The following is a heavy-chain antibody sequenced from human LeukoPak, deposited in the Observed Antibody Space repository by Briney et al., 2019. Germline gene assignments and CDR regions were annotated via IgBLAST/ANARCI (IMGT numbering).Heavy chain of an antibody. CDR2: INPSGGST. D-gene: IGHD2-8*02. V-gene: IGHV1-46*01. CDR3: ARVRTEWYIDL. Sequence: GASVKVSCKASGYTFTSYYMHWVRQAPGQGLEWMGIINPSGGSTSYAQKFQGRVTMTRDTSTSTVYMELSSLRVEDTGVYYCARVRTEWYIDLWGRGTLVTVST. J-gene: IGHJ2*01. CDR1: GYTFTSYY.